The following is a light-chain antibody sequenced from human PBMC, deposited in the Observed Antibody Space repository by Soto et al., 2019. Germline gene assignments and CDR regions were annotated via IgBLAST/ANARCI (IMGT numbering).Light chain of an antibody. CDR3: QQYKNWPPWT. V-gene: IGKV3-15*01. J-gene: IGKJ1*01. CDR1: QSVSNN. Sequence: IVMTQSPTTLSVSPGERATLSCRASQSVSNNLAWYQHKPGQAPRLLIYGASARATGIPARFSGSGSGTEFTLTISSLQSEDFAVYYCQQYKNWPPWTFGQGTKVEIK. CDR2: GAS.